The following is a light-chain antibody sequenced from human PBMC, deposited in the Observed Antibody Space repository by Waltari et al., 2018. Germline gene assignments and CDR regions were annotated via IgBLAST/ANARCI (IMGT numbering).Light chain of an antibody. CDR1: ESLLHSNGYNY. CDR3: MQALQTPRLA. Sequence: DIVLTQSPLSLPVTPGEPASISCRSSESLLHSNGYNYLDWYVQKPGQSPQLLIYMGSSRASGVPDRISGSGSGTDFTLKISRVEAEDVGMYYCMQALQTPRLAFGGGTRVEIK. CDR2: MGS. V-gene: IGKV2-28*01. J-gene: IGKJ4*01.